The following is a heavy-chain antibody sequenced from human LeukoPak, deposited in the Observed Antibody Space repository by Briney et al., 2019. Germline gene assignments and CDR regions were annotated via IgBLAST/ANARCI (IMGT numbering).Heavy chain of an antibody. Sequence: ASVKVSCKASGGTFSSYAISWVRQAPGQGLEWMGRIIPILGIANYAQKFQGRVTITADKSTSTAYMELSSLRSEDTAVYYCARGGLRSGWHFDYWGQGTLVTVSS. CDR3: ARGGLRSGWHFDY. CDR2: IIPILGIA. V-gene: IGHV1-69*04. CDR1: GGTFSSYA. J-gene: IGHJ4*02. D-gene: IGHD6-19*01.